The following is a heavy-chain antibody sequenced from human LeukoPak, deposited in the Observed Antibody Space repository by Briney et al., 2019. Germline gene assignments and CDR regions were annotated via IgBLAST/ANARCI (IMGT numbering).Heavy chain of an antibody. D-gene: IGHD5-24*01. CDR3: AKEMATMNAFDI. J-gene: IGHJ3*02. V-gene: IGHV3-66*01. CDR1: GFTVSSNY. Sequence: PGGSLRLSCAASGFTVSSNYMSWVRQAPGKGLELVSVIYSGGSTDYKDSVKDRFIISRDNSKNTLYLQMNSLRAEDTAVYYCAKEMATMNAFDIWGQGTMVTVSS. CDR2: IYSGGST.